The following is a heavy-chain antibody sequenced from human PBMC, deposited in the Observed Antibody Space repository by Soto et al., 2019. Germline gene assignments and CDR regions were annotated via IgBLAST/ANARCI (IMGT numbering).Heavy chain of an antibody. CDR2: ISYDGSNK. Sequence: QVQLVESGGGVVQPGRSLRLSCAASGFTSSSYAMHWVRQAPGKGLEWVAVISYDGSNKYYADSVKGRFTISRDNSKNTLYLQMNSLRAEDTAVYYCARDRLRYNWNDFPYYYYGMDVWGQGTTVTVSS. CDR3: ARDRLRYNWNDFPYYYYGMDV. V-gene: IGHV3-30-3*01. J-gene: IGHJ6*02. CDR1: GFTSSSYA. D-gene: IGHD1-1*01.